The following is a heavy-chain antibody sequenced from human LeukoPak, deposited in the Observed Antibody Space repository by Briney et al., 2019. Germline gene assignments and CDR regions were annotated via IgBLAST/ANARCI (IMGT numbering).Heavy chain of an antibody. CDR3: SKGGDIVVVPAATLDY. Sequence: PGGSLRLSCAASGFTFNSYAMIWVRQAPGKGRDGVSAISGSGNRIYYADFVKGRLTISRGNSKNTLYPQINSLRVQDTALYYLSKGGDIVVVPAATLDYWGQATLVTASS. V-gene: IGHV3-23*01. J-gene: IGHJ4*02. CDR2: ISGSGNRI. CDR1: GFTFNSYA. D-gene: IGHD2-2*01.